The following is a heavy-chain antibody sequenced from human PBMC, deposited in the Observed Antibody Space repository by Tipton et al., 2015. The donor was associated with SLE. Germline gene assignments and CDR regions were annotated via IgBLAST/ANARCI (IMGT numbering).Heavy chain of an antibody. J-gene: IGHJ4*02. V-gene: IGHV4-30-2*01. CDR3: ARGLTMIVVVTLDY. D-gene: IGHD3-22*01. CDR1: GASISTEGYS. CDR2: IFHTGSA. Sequence: TLSLTCVVSGASISTEGYSWSWIRQPPGKGLEWIGYIFHTGSAYYNPSLRGRLTISLDRSNNQFSLKVNSMTAADTAVYYCARGLTMIVVVTLDYWGQGTLVTVSS.